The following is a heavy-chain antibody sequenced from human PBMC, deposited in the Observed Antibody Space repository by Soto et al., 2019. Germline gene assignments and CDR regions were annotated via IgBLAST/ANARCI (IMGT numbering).Heavy chain of an antibody. J-gene: IGHJ6*02. D-gene: IGHD3-9*01. V-gene: IGHV4-31*03. CDR1: GGSISSGGYY. CDR3: ARGDYDILTGPDYGMDV. Sequence: QVQLQESGPGLVKPSQTLSLTCTVSGGSISSGGYYWSWIRQHPGKGLEWIGYIYYSGSTYYNPSLKSRVTISVDTSKNQFCLKLSSVTAADTAVYYWARGDYDILTGPDYGMDVWGQGTTVTVSS. CDR2: IYYSGST.